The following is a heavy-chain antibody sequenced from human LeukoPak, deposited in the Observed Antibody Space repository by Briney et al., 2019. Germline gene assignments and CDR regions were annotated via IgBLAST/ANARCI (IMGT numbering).Heavy chain of an antibody. D-gene: IGHD5-12*01. CDR1: GFTFSSYW. J-gene: IGHJ6*03. CDR2: IKQDGSEK. V-gene: IGHV3-7*01. Sequence: GGSLRLSCAASGFTFSSYWMSWVRQAPGKGLEWVANIKQDGSEKYYVDSVKGRFTISRDNAKNSLYLQMNSLRAEDTAVYYCARNYIVATIRLIHHPSYYYYMDVWGKGTTVTVSS. CDR3: ARNYIVATIRLIHHPSYYYYMDV.